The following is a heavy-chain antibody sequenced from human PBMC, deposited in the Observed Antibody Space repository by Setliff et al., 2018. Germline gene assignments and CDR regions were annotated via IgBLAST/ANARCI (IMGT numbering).Heavy chain of an antibody. D-gene: IGHD1-26*01. CDR3: ASSSGSSSNDAFDI. CDR1: GYRFSSHW. CDR2: IYPGDSDT. J-gene: IGHJ3*02. V-gene: IGHV5-51*01. Sequence: GASLKLSCKGSGYRFSSHWIGWVREMPGKGLEWMGIIYPGDSDTRYSPSFQDQVTISADKSISTAYLQWSSLKASDTAMYYCASSSGSSSNDAFDIWGQGTTVTVSS.